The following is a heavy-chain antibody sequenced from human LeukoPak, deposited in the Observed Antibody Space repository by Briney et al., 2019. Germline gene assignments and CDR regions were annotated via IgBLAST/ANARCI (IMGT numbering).Heavy chain of an antibody. CDR1: GYTFSSYS. CDR3: ARGIVAHAFDI. Sequence: SGGSLRLSCAASGYTFSSYSMNWVRQAPGRGLEWVSYISSGSGTIYYADSVKGRFTISRDDAKNSLYLQMNSLRAEDTAVYYCARGIVAHAFDIWGQGTMVTVSS. D-gene: IGHD1-26*01. CDR2: ISSGSGTI. J-gene: IGHJ3*02. V-gene: IGHV3-48*01.